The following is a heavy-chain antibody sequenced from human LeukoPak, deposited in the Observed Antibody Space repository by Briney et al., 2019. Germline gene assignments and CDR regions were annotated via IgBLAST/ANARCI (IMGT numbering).Heavy chain of an antibody. CDR3: AKPFGYGGPQKGAFDI. CDR2: ISGSSGST. CDR1: GFTFSSYA. Sequence: GGSLRLSCEASGFTFSSYAMSWVRQAPGKGLEWVSAISGSSGSTYYADSVKGRFTISRDNSKNTLYLQMNSLRAVDTAVYYCAKPFGYGGPQKGAFDIWGQGTMVTVSS. J-gene: IGHJ3*02. D-gene: IGHD4/OR15-4a*01. V-gene: IGHV3-23*01.